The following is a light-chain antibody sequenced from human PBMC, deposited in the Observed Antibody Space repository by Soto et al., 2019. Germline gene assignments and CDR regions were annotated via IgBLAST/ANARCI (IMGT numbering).Light chain of an antibody. V-gene: IGLV2-8*01. CDR3: SSYAGSDIWV. CDR2: EVS. CDR1: SSDVGGYNY. J-gene: IGLJ3*02. Sequence: QSALTQPPSASGSPGQSVTISCTGTSSDVGGYNYVSWYQQYPGKAPKLMIYEVSKRPSGVPDRFSGSKSGKTASLTVSGLQAEDEAEYYCSSYAGSDIWVFGGGTKLTVL.